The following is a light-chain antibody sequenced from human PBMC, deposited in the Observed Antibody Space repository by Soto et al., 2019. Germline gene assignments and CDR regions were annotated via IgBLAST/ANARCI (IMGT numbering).Light chain of an antibody. J-gene: IGKJ4*01. CDR1: QNISSY. CDR3: QQSYSTPPLT. V-gene: IGKV1-39*01. Sequence: DIQMTQSPSSLSASVGDRVTITCXASQNISSYLNWYQQKPGKAPKLLIYAASSLQSGVPSRFSGSGSGTDFTLTISSLQPEDFATYYCQQSYSTPPLTFGGGTKVDIK. CDR2: AAS.